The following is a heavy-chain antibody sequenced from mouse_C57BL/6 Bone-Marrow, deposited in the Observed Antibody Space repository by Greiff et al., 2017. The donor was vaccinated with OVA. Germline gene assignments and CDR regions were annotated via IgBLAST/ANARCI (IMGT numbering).Heavy chain of an antibody. CDR3: ASLGFDY. CDR2: IYPRSGNT. J-gene: IGHJ2*01. CDR1: GYTFTSYG. Sequence: VKVVESGAELARPGASVKLSCKASGYTFTSYGISWVKQRTGQGLEWIGEIYPRSGNTYYNEKFKGKATLTADKSSSTAYMELRSLTSEDSAVYFCASLGFDYWGQGTTLTVSS. V-gene: IGHV1-81*01.